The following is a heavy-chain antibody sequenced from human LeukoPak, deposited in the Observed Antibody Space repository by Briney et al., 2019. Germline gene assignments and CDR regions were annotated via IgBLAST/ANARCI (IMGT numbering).Heavy chain of an antibody. CDR2: ISAYNGNT. CDR1: GYTFTSYG. D-gene: IGHD1-26*01. V-gene: IGHV1-18*01. J-gene: IGHJ3*02. Sequence: ASVKVSCKASGYTFTSYGISWVRQAPGQGLEWMGRISAYNGNTNYAQKLQGRVTMTTDTSTSTAYMELRSLRSDDTAVYYCARAGGIVGATGALDIWGQGTMVTVSS. CDR3: ARAGGIVGATGALDI.